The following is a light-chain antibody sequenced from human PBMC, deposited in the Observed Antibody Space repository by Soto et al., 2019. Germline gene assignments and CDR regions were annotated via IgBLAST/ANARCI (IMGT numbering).Light chain of an antibody. V-gene: IGLV2-23*01. CDR1: SSDVGAYNS. CDR2: KGT. Sequence: QSALAQPASVSGSPGQTITISCTGTSSDVGAYNSVSWYQQHPHRAPQVIIYKGTQRPSGVSNRFSGSTSGNAASLTSSALPADDEAEYFCCSSAPESTYVFGTGTKVTV. J-gene: IGLJ1*01. CDR3: CSSAPESTYV.